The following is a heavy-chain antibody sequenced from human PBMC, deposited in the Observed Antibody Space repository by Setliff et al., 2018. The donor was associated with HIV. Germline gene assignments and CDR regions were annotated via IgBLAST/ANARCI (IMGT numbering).Heavy chain of an antibody. V-gene: IGHV3-23*01. J-gene: IGHJ3*02. D-gene: IGHD3-3*01. CDR1: GFTFSIHA. CDR2: ISRNSDTI. CDR3: AKDRLEWLAPDGFDI. Sequence: GGSLRLSCAAPGFTFSIHAMSWVRQAPGKGLEWVSAISRNSDTIYYADSVKGRFTISRDNARNTLYLQMNSLRAEDTAVYYCAKDRLEWLAPDGFDIWGLGTMVTVSS.